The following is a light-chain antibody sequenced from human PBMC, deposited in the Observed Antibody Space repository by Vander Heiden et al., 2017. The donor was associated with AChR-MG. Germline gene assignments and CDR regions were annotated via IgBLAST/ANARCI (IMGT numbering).Light chain of an antibody. V-gene: IGLV3-19*01. CDR1: SLRSYY. CDR3: NSRDSSGNHVV. Sequence: SSEVTQDPAVSVALGPTVRITCQGDSLRSYYASWYQKKPRQAPVLVSSGKNNRPSGIPDRFAGSSSGNTASLTITGAQAEDEADYHCNSRDSSGNHVVFGGGTKLTVL. CDR2: GKN. J-gene: IGLJ2*01.